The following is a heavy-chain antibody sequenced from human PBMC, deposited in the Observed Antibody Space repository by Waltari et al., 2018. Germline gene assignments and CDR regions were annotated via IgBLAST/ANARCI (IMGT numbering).Heavy chain of an antibody. Sequence: QLQLQESGPRLVRPSETLSLICRVSGVSITSNRHYWAWIRQSPGQGLGRIGTVSYSVTTYISPSLKSRVSVSRDTSKNRVSLILGSVTAADMAVYYCATDIGASVGTAAFDVWGQGTMVTVSS. D-gene: IGHD1-1*01. J-gene: IGHJ3*01. CDR2: VSYSVTT. CDR1: GVSITSNRHY. CDR3: ATDIGASVGTAAFDV. V-gene: IGHV4-39*02.